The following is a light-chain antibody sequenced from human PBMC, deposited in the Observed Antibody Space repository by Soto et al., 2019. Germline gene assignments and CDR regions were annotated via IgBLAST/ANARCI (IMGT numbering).Light chain of an antibody. CDR3: QQYGDSPLT. CDR2: DAS. V-gene: IGKV3D-20*01. Sequence: DIVLTQSPATLSLSPGERATLYCGASQRVSGGFLAWYQQKPGQSPRLLIYDASHRATGVPARFSGSGSGTDFTLTISRLEPEDFAVYYCQQYGDSPLTFGGGTKVDIK. CDR1: QRVSGGF. J-gene: IGKJ4*01.